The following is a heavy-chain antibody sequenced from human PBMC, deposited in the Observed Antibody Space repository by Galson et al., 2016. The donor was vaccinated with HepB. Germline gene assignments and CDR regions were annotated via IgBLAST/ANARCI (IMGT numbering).Heavy chain of an antibody. CDR2: ISAGNGDT. Sequence: SVKVSCKASGYTFTTYGIHWVRQAPGQRLEWMGWISAGNGDTRYSQNFQDRVTITRDTSATTAYMELSSLTSEDTAVYYCARDLRLIWSDYWGQGTLVIVSS. D-gene: IGHD2-8*01. J-gene: IGHJ4*02. CDR3: ARDLRLIWSDY. V-gene: IGHV1-3*01. CDR1: GYTFTTYG.